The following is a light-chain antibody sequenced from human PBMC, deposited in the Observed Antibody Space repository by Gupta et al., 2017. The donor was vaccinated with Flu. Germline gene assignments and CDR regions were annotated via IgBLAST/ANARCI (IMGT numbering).Light chain of an antibody. V-gene: IGKV1D-16*01. CDR1: HGIGSW. Sequence: DIQMTQSPYSLSASVGDRVTITCRASHGIGSWLAWYQQKPEKAPKPLIYAASNLQSGVPSRFSGSGSGTDFTLTISSLQPEDFATYYCQQYSNYPRSFGQGTKVEI. CDR3: QQYSNYPRS. J-gene: IGKJ2*03. CDR2: AAS.